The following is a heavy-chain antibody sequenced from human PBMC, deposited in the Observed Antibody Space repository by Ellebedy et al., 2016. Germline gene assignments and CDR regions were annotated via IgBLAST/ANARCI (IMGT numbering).Heavy chain of an antibody. D-gene: IGHD1-1*01. CDR2: ISAYNGNT. CDR1: GYTFTNFG. CDR3: ARDRDWNGDAFDI. V-gene: IGHV1-18*01. Sequence: ASVKVSCXASGYTFTNFGFIWVRQAPGQGLEWMGWISAYNGNTNYAQKLQGRVTMTTDTSASTAYMELSSLRSEDTAVYYCARDRDWNGDAFDIWGQGTMVTVSS. J-gene: IGHJ3*02.